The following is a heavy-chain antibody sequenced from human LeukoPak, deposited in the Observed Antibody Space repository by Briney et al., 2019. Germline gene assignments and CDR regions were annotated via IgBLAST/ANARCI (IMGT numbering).Heavy chain of an antibody. Sequence: QPGGSLRLSCAASGFTFSSYAMSWVRQAPGKGLEGVSAISGSGGSTYYADSVKGRFTISRDNSKNTLYLQMNSLRAEDTAVYYCAKGWDSSGWYSDDAFDIWGQGTMVTVSS. CDR1: GFTFSSYA. V-gene: IGHV3-23*01. J-gene: IGHJ3*02. CDR2: ISGSGGST. D-gene: IGHD6-19*01. CDR3: AKGWDSSGWYSDDAFDI.